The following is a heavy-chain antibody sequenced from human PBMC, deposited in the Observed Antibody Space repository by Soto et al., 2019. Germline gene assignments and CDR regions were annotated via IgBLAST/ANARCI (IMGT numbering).Heavy chain of an antibody. CDR2: IYNGGGT. CDR1: GFTVSGNY. J-gene: IGHJ4*02. V-gene: IGHV3-53*02. Sequence: EVQLVETGGGSIQPGGSLRLSCAASGFTVSGNYMSWVRQAPGKGLEWVSVIYNGGGTYYADSVKGRFTISRDNSKNTLYLHMNSLRAEYTAVYYCASTRGSSYDCWGQGTLVTVSS. D-gene: IGHD6-6*01. CDR3: ASTRGSSYDC.